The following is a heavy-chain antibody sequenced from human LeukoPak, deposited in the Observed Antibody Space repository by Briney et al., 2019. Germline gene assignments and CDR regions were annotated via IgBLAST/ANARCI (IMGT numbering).Heavy chain of an antibody. Sequence: SETLSLTGTVSGGSISSSSYYWGWIRQPPGKGLEWIGSIYYSGSTYYNPSLKSRVTISVDTSKNQFSLKLSSVTAADTAVYYCARLNVDTARRSGFDPWGQGTLVTVSS. CDR2: IYYSGST. D-gene: IGHD5-18*01. CDR3: ARLNVDTARRSGFDP. CDR1: GGSISSSSYY. J-gene: IGHJ5*02. V-gene: IGHV4-39*01.